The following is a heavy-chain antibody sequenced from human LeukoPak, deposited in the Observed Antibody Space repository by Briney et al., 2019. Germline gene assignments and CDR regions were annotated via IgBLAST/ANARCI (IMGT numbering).Heavy chain of an antibody. CDR2: IKQDGSEK. CDR3: ARGRANFDY. Sequence: GGSLRLSCAASGSTFSSYWMSWVRQAPGKGLEWVANIKQDGSEKYYVDSVKGRFTISRDNAKNSLYLQMNSLRAEDTAVYYCARGRANFDYWGQGTLVTVSS. V-gene: IGHV3-7*01. CDR1: GSTFSSYW. J-gene: IGHJ4*02.